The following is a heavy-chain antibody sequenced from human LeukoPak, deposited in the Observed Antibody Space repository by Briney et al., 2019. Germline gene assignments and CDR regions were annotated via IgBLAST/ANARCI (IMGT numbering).Heavy chain of an antibody. J-gene: IGHJ4*02. CDR1: GGSISSYY. CDR3: ARVVAMIRGVRSVPYYFDY. V-gene: IGHV4-4*07. Sequence: SETLSLTCTVAGGSISSYYWSWIRQPAEKGLEYIGRIHSGGSTNYNPSLMGRVTMSVDTSKNQVTLRLTSVTAADTAVYYCARVVAMIRGVRSVPYYFDYWGQGTLVTVSS. CDR2: IHSGGST. D-gene: IGHD3-10*01.